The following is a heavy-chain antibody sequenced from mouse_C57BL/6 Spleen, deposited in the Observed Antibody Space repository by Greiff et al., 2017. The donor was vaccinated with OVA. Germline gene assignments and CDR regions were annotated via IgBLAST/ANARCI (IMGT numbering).Heavy chain of an antibody. CDR2: IDPSDSNT. CDR3: ARSGGAQAPFDY. J-gene: IGHJ2*01. D-gene: IGHD3-2*02. V-gene: IGHV1-69*01. Sequence: QVQLQQPGAELVMPGASVKLSCKASGYTFTSYWMHWVKQRPGQGLEWIGEIDPSDSNTNYNQKFKGKSTLTVDKSSSTAYMQLSRLTSEDSAVYYCARSGGAQAPFDYWGQGTTLTVSS. CDR1: GYTFTSYW.